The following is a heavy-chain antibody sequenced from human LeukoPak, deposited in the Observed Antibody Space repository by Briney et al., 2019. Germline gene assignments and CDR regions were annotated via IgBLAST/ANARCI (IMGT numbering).Heavy chain of an antibody. CDR2: ISGSGGST. D-gene: IGHD4-17*01. V-gene: IGHV3-23*01. Sequence: GGSLRLSCAASGFTVSTNYMSWVRQAPGKGLEWVSAISGSGGSTYYADSVKGRFTISRDNSKNTLYLQMNSLRAEDTAVYYCAKLITTVTTKDYWGQGTLVTVSS. CDR1: GFTVSTNY. CDR3: AKLITTVTTKDY. J-gene: IGHJ4*02.